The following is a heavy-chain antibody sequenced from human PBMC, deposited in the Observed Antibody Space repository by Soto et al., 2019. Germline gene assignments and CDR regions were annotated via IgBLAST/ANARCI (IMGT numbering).Heavy chain of an antibody. CDR1: GYTFTSYY. J-gene: IGHJ4*02. V-gene: IGHV1-46*01. CDR3: ARLSSMVTSPLDY. D-gene: IGHD4-17*01. CDR2: INHSGGST. Sequence: QVQLEQSGAEVKKPGASVKVSCKASGYTFTSYYMPWVRQAPGQGLEWMGKINHSGGSTGYAQKFQGRVTMTRDTSTSTVYMELSSLRSEDTAVYYCARLSSMVTSPLDYWGQGTLVTVSS.